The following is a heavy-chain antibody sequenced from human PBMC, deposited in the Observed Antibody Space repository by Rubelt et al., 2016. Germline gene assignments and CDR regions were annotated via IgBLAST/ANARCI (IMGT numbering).Heavy chain of an antibody. V-gene: IGHV3-9*01. CDR1: GFTFSDYA. D-gene: IGHD3-22*01. J-gene: IGHJ4*02. CDR2: IYWNSGKI. CDR3: AKDKYSDSSGYPDY. Sequence: VQLVQSGGGVVQPGRSLRLSCAASGFTFSDYAMHWVRQAPGKGLEWVSGIYWNSGKIEYADSVKGRFTISRDGAKKSLYLQMNSLRAEETALYYCAKDKYSDSSGYPDYWGQGTLVTVSS.